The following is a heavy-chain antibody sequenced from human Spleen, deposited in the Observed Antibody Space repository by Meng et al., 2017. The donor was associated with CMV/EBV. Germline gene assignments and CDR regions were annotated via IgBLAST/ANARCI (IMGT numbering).Heavy chain of an antibody. CDR2: MNPNSGNT. Sequence: ASVKVSCKASGYTFTSYDINWVRQATGQGLEWMGWMNPNSGNTGYAQKFQGRVTITADKSTSTAYMELSSLRSEDTAVYYCARAGAALSDFAYWGQGTLVTVSS. D-gene: IGHD6-6*01. J-gene: IGHJ4*02. CDR3: ARAGAALSDFAY. V-gene: IGHV1-8*01. CDR1: GYTFTSYD.